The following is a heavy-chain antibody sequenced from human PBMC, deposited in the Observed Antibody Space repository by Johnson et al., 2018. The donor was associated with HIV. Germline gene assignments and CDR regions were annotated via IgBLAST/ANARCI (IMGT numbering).Heavy chain of an antibody. Sequence: QVQLVESGGGLVKPGGSLRLSCVASGFTFSDYYMTWIRQAPRKGLEWVSYISSSGSTIYYADSVKGRFTISRDNARNSLFLQMNSLRAEDTAVYYCARIPGSGWEHDAFDIWGQGTLVTVSS. D-gene: IGHD6-19*01. CDR3: ARIPGSGWEHDAFDI. V-gene: IGHV3-11*04. CDR2: ISSSGSTI. CDR1: GFTFSDYY. J-gene: IGHJ3*02.